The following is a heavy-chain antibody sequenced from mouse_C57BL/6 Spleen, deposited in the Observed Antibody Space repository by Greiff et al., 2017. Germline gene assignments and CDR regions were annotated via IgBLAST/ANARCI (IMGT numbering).Heavy chain of an antibody. V-gene: IGHV2-5*01. J-gene: IGHJ4*01. D-gene: IGHD2-4*01. CDR3: AKRDDYEKNAMDY. CDR2: IWRGRST. CDR1: GFSLTSYG. Sequence: QVQLQQSGPGLVQPSQSLSITCTVSGFSLTSYGVHWVRQSPGKGLEWLGVIWRGRSTDYNAAFMSRLSITKDNSKSQVFFKMNSLQADDTAIYYCAKRDDYEKNAMDYWGQGTSVTVSS.